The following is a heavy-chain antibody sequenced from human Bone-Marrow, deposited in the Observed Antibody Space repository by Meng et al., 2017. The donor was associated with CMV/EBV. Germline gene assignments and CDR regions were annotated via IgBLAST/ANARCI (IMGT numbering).Heavy chain of an antibody. CDR1: GYTFTGDY. CDR2: INPNISVT. V-gene: IGHV1-2*02. CDR3: ARGRSTAVTSPPLDF. D-gene: IGHD4-17*01. J-gene: IGHJ4*02. Sequence: SGYTFTGDYLHWVRQPQGQGHEWMGWINPNISVTNFAQQFQGRVTMTRDTSITTAYMELSRLVSADTAVYYCARGRSTAVTSPPLDFWGLGTLVTVSS.